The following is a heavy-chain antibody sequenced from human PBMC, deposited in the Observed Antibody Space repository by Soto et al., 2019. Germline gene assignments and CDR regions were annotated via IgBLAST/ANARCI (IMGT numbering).Heavy chain of an antibody. V-gene: IGHV1-2*02. CDR2: INPNTGGT. CDR3: AKDSHYDLLTAYSRNSFAF. CDR1: GYTFIGYY. Sequence: ASVKVSCKASGYTFIGYYVHWVRQAPGQGLEWMGWINPNTGGTILAQNFQGRVTMTRDTSTNTAHMELSSLRTDDTAVYYCAKDSHYDLLTAYSRNSFAFWGQGTLVTVSS. J-gene: IGHJ3*01. D-gene: IGHD3-9*01.